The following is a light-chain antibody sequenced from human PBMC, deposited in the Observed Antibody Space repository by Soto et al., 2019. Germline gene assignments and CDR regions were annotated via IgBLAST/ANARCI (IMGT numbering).Light chain of an antibody. J-gene: IGKJ5*01. CDR2: FGS. CDR3: MQALQSLT. V-gene: IGKV2-28*01. Sequence: DIVMTQVPLSLRVTPGEPASISCRSSQSLLYNNTYNYLDWYVQKPGQSPQLLIYFGSNRAPGVPDRFSGSGSGTDFTLKINRVEAEDVGTYYCMQALQSLTFGQGTRLEIK. CDR1: QSLLYNNTYNY.